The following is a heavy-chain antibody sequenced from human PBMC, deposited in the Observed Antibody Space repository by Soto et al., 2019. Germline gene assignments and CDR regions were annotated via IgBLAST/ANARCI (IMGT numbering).Heavy chain of an antibody. CDR1: GFTFSSYA. D-gene: IGHD2-2*01. CDR2: ISYDGSNK. V-gene: IGHV3-30-3*01. J-gene: IGHJ4*02. CDR3: ASGIVVVPAATDPGIAAVRNSGVVY. Sequence: QVQLVESGGGVVQPGRSLRLSCAASGFTFSSYAMHWVRQAPGKGLEWVAVISYDGSNKYYADSVKGRFTISRDNSKNTLYLQMTSLRAEDTAVYYCASGIVVVPAATDPGIAAVRNSGVVYWGQGTLVTVSS.